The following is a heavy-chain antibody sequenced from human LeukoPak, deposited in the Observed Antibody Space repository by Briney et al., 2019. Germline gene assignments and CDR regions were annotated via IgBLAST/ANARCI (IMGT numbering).Heavy chain of an antibody. CDR2: IHYSGNT. J-gene: IGHJ6*03. CDR1: GDSISSSSSY. D-gene: IGHD2-2*01. CDR3: ARRYCSSTSCYLNYYYYMDV. Sequence: PSETLSLTCTDSGDSISSSSSYWVWIRQPPGKGLEWIGTIHYSGNTYYNPSLKSRVTISIDTSKNQFSLKLSSVTAADTAVYYCARRYCSSTSCYLNYYYYMDVWGKGTTVTVSS. V-gene: IGHV4-39*01.